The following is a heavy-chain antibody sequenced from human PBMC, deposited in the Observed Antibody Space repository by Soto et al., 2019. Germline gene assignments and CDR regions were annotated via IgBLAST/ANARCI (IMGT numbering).Heavy chain of an antibody. Sequence: QVQLVQSGGEVKKPGASVKVSCKASGYTFTTYGISWVRQAPGQGLEWMGWINVYNGNTKYAQKLQGRVAMTTDTSTSTAYMELGSLISDDTAVYYCARGVGSGIYYNQYNWFDPWGQGTLVTVSS. J-gene: IGHJ5*02. V-gene: IGHV1-18*01. CDR1: GYTFTTYG. CDR3: ARGVGSGIYYNQYNWFDP. CDR2: INVYNGNT. D-gene: IGHD3-10*01.